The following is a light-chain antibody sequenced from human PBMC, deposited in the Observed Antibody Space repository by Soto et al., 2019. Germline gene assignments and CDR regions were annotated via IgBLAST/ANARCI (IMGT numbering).Light chain of an antibody. CDR2: STS. CDR3: QQSYKTPYT. CDR1: QRITIY. J-gene: IGKJ2*01. Sequence: DIQMTQSPSSLSASVGDRVTITCRASQRITIYLNWYQQKPGKAPNLLIYSTSTLHTGVPSRFSGSGSGTDFTLTISDLQPEDFATYYCQQSYKTPYTFGQGNRLEI. V-gene: IGKV1-39*01.